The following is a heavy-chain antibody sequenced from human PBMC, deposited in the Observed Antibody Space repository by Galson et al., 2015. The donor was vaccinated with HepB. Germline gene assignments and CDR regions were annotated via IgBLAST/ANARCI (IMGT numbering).Heavy chain of an antibody. V-gene: IGHV3-15*01. D-gene: IGHD2-21*02. J-gene: IGHJ6*03. CDR3: TTGGDTYYYYMDV. Sequence: SLRLSCATSGFTFSNAWMTWVRQAPGKGLEWVGRIKSKTDGGTPDYAAPVKGRFAISRDDSNNTLYLQMNSLKTEDTGVYYCTTGGDTYYYYMDVWGKGTTVTVSS. CDR2: IKSKTDGGTP. CDR1: GFTFSNAW.